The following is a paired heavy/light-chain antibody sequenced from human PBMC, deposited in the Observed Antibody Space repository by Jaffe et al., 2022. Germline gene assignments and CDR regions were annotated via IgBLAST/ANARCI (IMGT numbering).Heavy chain of an antibody. CDR1: GGSFSGYY. V-gene: IGHV4-34*01. D-gene: IGHD2-15*01. Sequence: QVQLQQWGAGLLKPSETLSLTCAVYGGSFSGYYWSWIRQPPGKGLEWIGEINHSGSTNYNPSLKSRVTISVDTSKNQFSLKLSSVTAADTAVYYCARGLSGLLGYCSGGSCYSGRGGHWAALTPFDYWGQGTLVTVSS. CDR2: INHSGST. J-gene: IGHJ4*02. CDR3: ARGLSGLLGYCSGGSCYSGRGGHWAALTPFDY.
Light chain of an antibody. CDR3: NSRDSSGNHRVV. Sequence: SSELTQDPAVSVALGQTVRITCQGDSLRSYYASWYQQKPGQAPVLVIYGKNNRPSGIPDRFSGSSSGNTASLTITGAQAEDEADYYCNSRDSSGNHRVVFGGGTKLTVL. V-gene: IGLV3-19*01. J-gene: IGLJ2*01. CDR1: SLRSYY. CDR2: GKN.